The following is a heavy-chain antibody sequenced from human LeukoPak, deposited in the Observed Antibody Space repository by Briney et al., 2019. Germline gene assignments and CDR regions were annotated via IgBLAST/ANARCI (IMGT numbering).Heavy chain of an antibody. CDR3: AKDAIPYGLDWYFDL. D-gene: IGHD3-10*01. Sequence: GGSLRLSCAASGFTFSSYGMHWVRQAPGKGLEWVAVISYDGSNKYYADSVKGRFTISRDNSKNTLYLQMNSLRAEDTAVYYCAKDAIPYGLDWYFDLWGRGTLVTVSS. V-gene: IGHV3-30*18. CDR2: ISYDGSNK. J-gene: IGHJ2*01. CDR1: GFTFSSYG.